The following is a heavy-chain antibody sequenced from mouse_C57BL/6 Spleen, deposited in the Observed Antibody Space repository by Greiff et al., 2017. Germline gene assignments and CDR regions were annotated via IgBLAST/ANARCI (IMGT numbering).Heavy chain of an antibody. CDR2: IYPGDGDT. Sequence: QVQLQQSGPELVKPGASVKISCKASGYAFSSSWMNWVKQRPGKGLEWIGRIYPGDGDTNYNGKFKGKATLTADKSSSTAYMQLSSLTSEDSAVYFCARSPGDYYLDYWGQGTTLTVSS. J-gene: IGHJ2*01. D-gene: IGHD4-1*01. CDR3: ARSPGDYYLDY. CDR1: GYAFSSSW. V-gene: IGHV1-82*01.